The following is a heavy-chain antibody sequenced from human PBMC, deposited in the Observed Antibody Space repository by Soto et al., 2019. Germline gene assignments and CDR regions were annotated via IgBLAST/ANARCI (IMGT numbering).Heavy chain of an antibody. Sequence: QVQLVQSGAEVKKPGSSVKVSCKATGGTFSSYAISWVRQAPGQGLEWMGGIIPIVGTANYAQKFQGRVTINADKSTSTAYMAVRRLGSEDTAVYYCARGITFGGVIVPSPYYFDYWGQGTLVTVSS. CDR3: ARGITFGGVIVPSPYYFDY. V-gene: IGHV1-69*06. CDR2: IIPIVGTA. D-gene: IGHD3-16*02. J-gene: IGHJ4*02. CDR1: GGTFSSYA.